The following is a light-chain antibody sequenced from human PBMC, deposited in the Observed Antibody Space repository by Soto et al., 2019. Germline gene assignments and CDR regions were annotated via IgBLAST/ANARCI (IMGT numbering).Light chain of an antibody. CDR3: QQYNSYSWT. J-gene: IGKJ1*01. Sequence: DIQMTQSPSTLSASVGDRVTITCRASQSISSWLAWYQQKPGKAPKLLIYDASSLKSGVPSRFSGNGSGTEFTLTISSLQPDDFATYYCQQYNSYSWTFGQGTKVDIK. CDR2: DAS. CDR1: QSISSW. V-gene: IGKV1-5*01.